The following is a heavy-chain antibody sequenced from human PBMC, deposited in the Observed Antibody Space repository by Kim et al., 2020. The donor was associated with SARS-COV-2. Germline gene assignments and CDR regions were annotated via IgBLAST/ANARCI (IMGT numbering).Heavy chain of an antibody. CDR3: SSYLRGEGGRGF. CDR2: FSYSGTS. V-gene: IGHV4-59*01. J-gene: IGHJ4*02. CDR1: GGSINNDH. Sequence: SETLSLTCTVSGGSINNDHWSWIRQPPGKGLEWIGYFSYSGTSNYNPSLRSRVTISKDTSKNQFYLKLRSATAADTAVYYCSSYLRGEGGRGFWGQG. D-gene: IGHD3-10*01.